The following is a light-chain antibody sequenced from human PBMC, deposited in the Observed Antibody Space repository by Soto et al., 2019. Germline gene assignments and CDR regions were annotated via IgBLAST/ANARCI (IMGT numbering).Light chain of an antibody. J-gene: IGKJ5*01. Sequence: EIVMTQSPGTLSVYPGERATLSCRASQSVSSNLAWYQQKPGQAPRLLIYAASTRATGIPARFSGSGSGTDFTLTISRLEPEDFAVYYCQQYGSSPITFGQGTRLEIK. CDR3: QQYGSSPIT. CDR1: QSVSSN. CDR2: AAS. V-gene: IGKV3-20*01.